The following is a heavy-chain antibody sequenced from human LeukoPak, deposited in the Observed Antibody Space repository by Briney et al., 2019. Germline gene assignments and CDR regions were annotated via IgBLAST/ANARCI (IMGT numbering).Heavy chain of an antibody. Sequence: ASVKVSCKASGYTFTSYDINWVRQAPGQGLEWMGWMNPNSGNTGYAQKFQGRVTMTRNTSIRTAYMELSSLRSEDTAVYYCARRITMVRGVIITRRAKNWFDPWGQGTLVTVSS. CDR2: MNPNSGNT. CDR3: ARRITMVRGVIITRRAKNWFDP. J-gene: IGHJ5*02. D-gene: IGHD3-10*01. V-gene: IGHV1-8*01. CDR1: GYTFTSYD.